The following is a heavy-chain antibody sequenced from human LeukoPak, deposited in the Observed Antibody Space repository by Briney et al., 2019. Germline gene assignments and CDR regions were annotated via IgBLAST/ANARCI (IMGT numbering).Heavy chain of an antibody. D-gene: IGHD3-22*01. CDR3: ARAKAVDYYDRRLDY. CDR1: GYTFTSYY. Sequence: GASVKVSCKASGYTFTSYYMHWVRQAPRQGLEGMGIINPSGGSTSYAQKFQGRVTMTRDMSTSTVYMDLSRLRSEDTAVYYCARAKAVDYYDRRLDYWGQGTLVTVSS. J-gene: IGHJ4*02. CDR2: INPSGGST. V-gene: IGHV1-46*01.